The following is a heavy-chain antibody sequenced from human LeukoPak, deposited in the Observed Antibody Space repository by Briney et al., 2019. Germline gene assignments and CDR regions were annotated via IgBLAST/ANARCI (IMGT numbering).Heavy chain of an antibody. Sequence: GRSLRLSCAASGFTFSSYGMHWVRQAPGKGLEWVAVISYDGSNKYYADSVKGRFTISRDNSKNTLYLQMNSLRAEDTAVYYCAKGYDSSGYWTYFDYWGQGTLVTVSS. V-gene: IGHV3-30*18. J-gene: IGHJ4*02. CDR1: GFTFSSYG. CDR2: ISYDGSNK. CDR3: AKGYDSSGYWTYFDY. D-gene: IGHD3-22*01.